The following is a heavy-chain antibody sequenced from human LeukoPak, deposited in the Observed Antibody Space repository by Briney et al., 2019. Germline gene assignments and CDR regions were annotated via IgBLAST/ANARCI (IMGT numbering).Heavy chain of an antibody. CDR2: IYYSGST. V-gene: IGHV4-30-4*08. D-gene: IGHD1-26*01. J-gene: IGHJ4*02. CDR1: GGSICSGDYY. CDR3: ARDTRVSSGSYYRDFDY. Sequence: SETLSLTCTVSGGSICSGDYYWSWIRQPPGKGLEWIGYIYYSGSTYYNPSLKSRVTISVDTSKNQFSLKLSSVTAADTAVYYCARDTRVSSGSYYRDFDYWGQGTLVTVSS.